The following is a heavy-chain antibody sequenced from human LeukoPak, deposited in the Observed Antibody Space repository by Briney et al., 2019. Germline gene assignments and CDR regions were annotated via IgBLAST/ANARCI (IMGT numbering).Heavy chain of an antibody. CDR2: ISSSSSYI. Sequence: GGSLRLSCAASGFTFSSYSMNWVRQAPGKGLEWVSSISSSSSYIYYADSVKGRFTISRDNAKNSLYLQMNSLKTEDTAVYYCTCPELLDYWGQGTLVTVSS. J-gene: IGHJ4*02. CDR3: TCPELLDY. CDR1: GFTFSSYS. V-gene: IGHV3-21*03. D-gene: IGHD1-26*01.